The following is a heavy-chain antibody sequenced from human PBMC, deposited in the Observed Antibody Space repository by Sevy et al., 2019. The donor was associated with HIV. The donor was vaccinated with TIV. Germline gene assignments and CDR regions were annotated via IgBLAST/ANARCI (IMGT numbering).Heavy chain of an antibody. D-gene: IGHD2-21*02. CDR3: ARDHPSTAPFDY. J-gene: IGHJ4*02. V-gene: IGHV3-7*03. CDR2: IKQDGSEN. CDR1: GFTFSNFW. Sequence: GGSLRLSCAASGFTFSNFWMSWVRQAPGKGLEFVANIKQDGSENFYADSVKGRFTISRDNAKNSLFLQMNNLRVEETAVYDCARDHPSTAPFDYWGQGTLVTVSS.